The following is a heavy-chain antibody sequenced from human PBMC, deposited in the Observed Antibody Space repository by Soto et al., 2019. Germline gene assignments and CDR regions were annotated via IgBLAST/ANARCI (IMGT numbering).Heavy chain of an antibody. V-gene: IGHV4-59*01. J-gene: IGHJ4*02. CDR1: GGSISSYY. CDR3: ARGPIVVPLAY. CDR2: IYYSGST. D-gene: IGHD3-22*01. Sequence: SETLSLTCTVSGGSISSYYWSWIRQPPGKGLEWIGYIYYSGSTNYNPSLKSRVTISVDTSKNQFSLKLSSVTAADTAVYYCARGPIVVPLAYWGQGTLVTVSS.